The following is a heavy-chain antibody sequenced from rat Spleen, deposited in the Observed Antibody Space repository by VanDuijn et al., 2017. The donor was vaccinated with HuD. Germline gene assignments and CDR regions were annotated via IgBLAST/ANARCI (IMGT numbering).Heavy chain of an antibody. V-gene: IGHV2-27*01. CDR3: ARIPYYYSGRDY. J-gene: IGHJ2*01. CDR1: GFSLTSYH. CDR2: IWSDGGT. Sequence: QVQLKESEPDLVQPSQTLSLTCTVSGFSLTSYHVHWVRQLPGKGLDLMGVIWSDGGTDYNSGIKSRLNISRDTSKSQVFLKMNSLQTEDTAMYFCARIPYYYSGRDYWGQGVMVTVSS. D-gene: IGHD1-1*01.